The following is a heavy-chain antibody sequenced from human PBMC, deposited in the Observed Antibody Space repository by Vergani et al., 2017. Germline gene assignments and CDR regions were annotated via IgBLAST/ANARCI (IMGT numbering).Heavy chain of an antibody. D-gene: IGHD3-3*01. CDR3: ARLTADDFWSGYYSWVDY. Sequence: EVQLVQSGAEVKKPGESLKISCKGSGYSFTSYWIGWVRQMPGKGLEWMGIIYPGDSDTRYSPSFQGQVTISADKSISTAYLQWSSLKASDTAMYYCARLTADDFWSGYYSWVDYWGQGTLVTVSS. CDR2: IYPGDSDT. V-gene: IGHV5-51*03. J-gene: IGHJ4*02. CDR1: GYSFTSYW.